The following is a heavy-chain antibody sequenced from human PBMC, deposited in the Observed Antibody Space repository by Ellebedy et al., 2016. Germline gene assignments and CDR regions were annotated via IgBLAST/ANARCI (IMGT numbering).Heavy chain of an antibody. J-gene: IGHJ4*02. CDR2: ISVQSGTA. Sequence: ASVKVSXXASGYTFADHGINWVRLAPGQGLEWMGWISVQSGTASYAQKFQGRVTMTRDTSTSTVNMELSSLRSEDTAVYYCARDLEAHTAMVTLYYWGQGTLVTVSS. D-gene: IGHD5-18*01. V-gene: IGHV1-18*01. CDR3: ARDLEAHTAMVTLYY. CDR1: GYTFADHG.